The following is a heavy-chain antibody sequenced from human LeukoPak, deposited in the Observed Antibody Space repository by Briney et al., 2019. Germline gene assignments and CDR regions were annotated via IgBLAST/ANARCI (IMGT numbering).Heavy chain of an antibody. J-gene: IGHJ5*02. CDR2: IYYSGST. D-gene: IGHD3-10*01. Sequence: PSETLSLTCTVSGGSISSSSYYWGWIRPPPGKGLEWIGRIYYSGSTYYNPSLKSRVTISVEKSKNQFSLKLSSVTAADTAVYYCARHEVEGYGSGREDNWFDPWGQGTLVTVSS. V-gene: IGHV4-39*01. CDR3: ARHEVEGYGSGREDNWFDP. CDR1: GGSISSSSYY.